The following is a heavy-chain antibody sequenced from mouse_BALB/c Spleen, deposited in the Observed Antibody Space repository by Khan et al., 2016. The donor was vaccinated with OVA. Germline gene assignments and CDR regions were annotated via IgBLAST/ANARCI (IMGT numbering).Heavy chain of an antibody. CDR2: VSTGGSYT. CDR3: TRLAYYYYNGGFAY. V-gene: IGHV5-6*01. CDR1: GFTFSTYG. Sequence: EVELVESGGDLVKPGGSLKLSCAASGFTFSTYGMSWVRQAPDKGLEWVATVSTGGSYTYYPDSVKGRFTISGDNAKNTLYLQMSGLRSEDTAWYYCTRLAYYYYNGGFAYWGQGTLVTVSA. D-gene: IGHD1-1*01. J-gene: IGHJ3*01.